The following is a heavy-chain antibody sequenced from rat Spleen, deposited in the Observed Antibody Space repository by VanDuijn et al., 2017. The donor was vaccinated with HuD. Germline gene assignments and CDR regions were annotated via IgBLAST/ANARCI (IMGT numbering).Heavy chain of an antibody. D-gene: IGHD1-12*01. CDR3: TRGYAHY. J-gene: IGHJ2*01. Sequence: EVQLVESGGGLVQPGRSLKLSCAASGFTFSNYWMSWIRQAPGKGLEWVASMTNSGRSIYYPDSVKGRFTISRDNAQNTLYLQMNSLRSEDTATYYCTRGYAHYWGQGVMVTVSS. CDR1: GFTFSNYW. V-gene: IGHV5-31*01. CDR2: MTNSGRSI.